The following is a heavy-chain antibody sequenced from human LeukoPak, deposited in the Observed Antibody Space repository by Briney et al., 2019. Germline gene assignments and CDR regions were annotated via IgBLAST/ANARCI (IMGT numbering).Heavy chain of an antibody. CDR3: AREKGNASDI. Sequence: SETLSLTCTVSGGSISSSSYYWGWIRQPPGKGLEWIGSIYYSGSTYYNPSLKSRVTISVDTSKNQFSLKLSSVTAADTALYYCAREKGNASDIWGQGTMVTVSS. V-gene: IGHV4-39*07. J-gene: IGHJ3*02. CDR1: GGSISSSSYY. CDR2: IYYSGST.